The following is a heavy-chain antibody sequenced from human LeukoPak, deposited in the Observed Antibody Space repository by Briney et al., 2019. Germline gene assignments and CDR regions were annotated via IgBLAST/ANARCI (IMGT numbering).Heavy chain of an antibody. J-gene: IGHJ4*02. D-gene: IGHD3-10*01. Sequence: ASVKVSCKASGQSLTGYFIHWVRQAPGQGLEWVGRIDPNTGDTIYAQNFQGRVTVTSATSISTAYMELSRLTSDDTVVYFCARLGLHGSGTYYFFDYWGQGTLVTVSS. V-gene: IGHV1-2*05. CDR3: ARLGLHGSGTYYFFDY. CDR1: GQSLTGYF. CDR2: IDPNTGDT.